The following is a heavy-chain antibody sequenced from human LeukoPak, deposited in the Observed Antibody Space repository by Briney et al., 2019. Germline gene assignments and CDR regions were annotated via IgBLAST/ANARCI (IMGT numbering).Heavy chain of an antibody. D-gene: IGHD2-15*01. CDR2: INPNSGGT. CDR1: GYTFTGYY. CDR3: ARGGYCSGGSCSGDWFDP. J-gene: IGHJ5*02. V-gene: IGHV1-2*02. Sequence: ASVKVSCKASGYTFTGYYMHWVRRAPGQGLEWMGWINPNSGGTNYAQKFQGRVTMTRDTSISTAYMELSRLRSDDTAVYYCARGGYCSGGSCSGDWFDPWGQGTLVTVSS.